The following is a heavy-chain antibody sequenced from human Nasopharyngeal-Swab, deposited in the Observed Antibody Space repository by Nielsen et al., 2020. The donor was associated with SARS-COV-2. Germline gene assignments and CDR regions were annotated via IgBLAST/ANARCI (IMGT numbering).Heavy chain of an antibody. J-gene: IGHJ6*02. CDR2: ISAYNGNT. CDR1: GYTFTSYG. CDR3: ARGEIVVVPAASYYYYYGMDV. Sequence: ASVKVSCKASGYTFTSYGISWVRQAPGQGLEWMGWISAYNGNTNYAKKPQGRVTMTTDTSTSTAYMELRSLRSDDTAVYYCARGEIVVVPAASYYYYYGMDVWGQGTTVTVSS. V-gene: IGHV1-18*01. D-gene: IGHD2-2*01.